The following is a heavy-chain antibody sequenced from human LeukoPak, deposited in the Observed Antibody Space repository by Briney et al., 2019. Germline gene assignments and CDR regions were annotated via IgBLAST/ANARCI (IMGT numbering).Heavy chain of an antibody. CDR1: GYTFTSYG. J-gene: IGHJ6*02. V-gene: IGHV1-18*01. D-gene: IGHD2-2*01. CDR2: ISAYNGNT. Sequence: ASVKVSCKASGYTFTSYGISWVRQAPGQGLEWMGWISAYNGNTNYAQKLRGRVTMTTDTSTSTAYMELRSLRSDDTAVYYCYLEGYCSSTSCSNYYYYYGMDVWGQGTTVTVSS. CDR3: YLEGYCSSTSCSNYYYYYGMDV.